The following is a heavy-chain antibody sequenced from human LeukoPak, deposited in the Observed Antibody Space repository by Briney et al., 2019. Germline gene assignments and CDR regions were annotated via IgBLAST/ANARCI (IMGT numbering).Heavy chain of an antibody. CDR2: ISPYYGDT. CDR3: ARAGYLVRFRYYYYYMDV. D-gene: IGHD2-8*01. Sequence: ASVKLSCKASGYIFINYGISWVRQAPGQGLVWMGWISPYYGDTNYAKNVQGRVTMTTDTTTSTVYMELRSQRSDDTAVYYCARAGYLVRFRYYYYYMDVWGKGTTVTVSS. V-gene: IGHV1-18*01. CDR1: GYIFINYG. J-gene: IGHJ6*03.